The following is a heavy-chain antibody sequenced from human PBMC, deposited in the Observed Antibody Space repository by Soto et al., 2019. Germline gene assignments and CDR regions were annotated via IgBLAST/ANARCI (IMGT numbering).Heavy chain of an antibody. CDR2: IYYTGST. Sequence: SETLSLTCIVSGGSVSSSTYYWGWIRQPPGKGLEWIGTIYYTGSTYYNPSLKSRITISGDTSKNQFSLELSSVTAADTAVYYCARRGSYRTFDYWGQGTLVTVSS. CDR1: GGSVSSSTYY. J-gene: IGHJ4*02. CDR3: ARRGSYRTFDY. D-gene: IGHD1-26*01. V-gene: IGHV4-39*01.